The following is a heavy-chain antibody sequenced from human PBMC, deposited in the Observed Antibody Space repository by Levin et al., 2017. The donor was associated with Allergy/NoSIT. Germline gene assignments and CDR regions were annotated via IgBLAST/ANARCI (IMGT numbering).Heavy chain of an antibody. D-gene: IGHD4-17*01. Sequence: KTSETLSLTCAVYGGSFSGYYWSWIRQPPGKGLEWIGEINHSGSTNYNPSLKSRVTISVDTSKNQFSLKLSSVTAADTAVYYCARAHMTTVTLVGDFDLWGRGTLVTVSS. V-gene: IGHV4-34*01. CDR3: ARAHMTTVTLVGDFDL. CDR1: GGSFSGYY. CDR2: INHSGST. J-gene: IGHJ2*01.